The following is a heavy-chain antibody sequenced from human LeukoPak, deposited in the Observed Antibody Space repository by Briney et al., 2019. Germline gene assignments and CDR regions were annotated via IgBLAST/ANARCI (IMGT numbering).Heavy chain of an antibody. J-gene: IGHJ4*02. CDR3: ARARRDYSRSFDY. CDR2: IYYSGST. Sequence: SETLSLTCTVSGGSISSSSYYWGWIRQPPGKGLEWIGSIYYSGSTNYNPSLKSRVTISVDTSRKQFFLRLSSVTAADTAMYYCARARRDYSRSFDYWGQGTLVTVSS. CDR1: GGSISSSSYY. V-gene: IGHV4-39*07. D-gene: IGHD4-11*01.